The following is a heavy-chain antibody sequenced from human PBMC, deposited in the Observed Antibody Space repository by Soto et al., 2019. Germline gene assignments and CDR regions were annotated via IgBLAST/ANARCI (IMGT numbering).Heavy chain of an antibody. D-gene: IGHD1-1*01. Sequence: GASVKVCCKASGYAFSTYGISWVGQAPGQGLEWMGWISAYDGNTNYAQKLQGRITMTTDTSTSTAYMELRSLRSDDTVVYYCSRDHSDGNDLSWFAPCGQGTLVTGSA. CDR2: ISAYDGNT. V-gene: IGHV1-18*01. CDR1: GYAFSTYG. CDR3: SRDHSDGNDLSWFAP. J-gene: IGHJ5*02.